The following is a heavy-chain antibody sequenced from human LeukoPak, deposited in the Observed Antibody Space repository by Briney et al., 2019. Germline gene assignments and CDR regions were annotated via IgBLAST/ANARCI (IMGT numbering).Heavy chain of an antibody. CDR1: GFTFSNHA. CDR2: ISSSGNTI. D-gene: IGHD6-6*01. Sequence: GGSLRLSCAASGFTFSNHAMNWVRQAPGKGLEWVSYISSSGNTISYADSVKGRFTISRDNAKNSLYLQVISLRAEDTAVYYCARGPSIAARYDAFDIWGQGTMVTVSS. J-gene: IGHJ3*02. V-gene: IGHV3-48*03. CDR3: ARGPSIAARYDAFDI.